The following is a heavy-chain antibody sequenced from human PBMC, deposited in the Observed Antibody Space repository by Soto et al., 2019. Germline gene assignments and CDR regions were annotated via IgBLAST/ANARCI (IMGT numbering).Heavy chain of an antibody. V-gene: IGHV1-46*01. D-gene: IGHD1-1*01. CDR2: IDPSAGST. Sequence: ASVKVSCKASGYIFIIYYMHCVLQPRSQGLERMGTIDPSAGSTTYAQNFQGRVTMTRDTSTSTVYLQLNSLRSEDTAVYYCARSPLPTGTTLYYFDYWGQGTLVTVSS. CDR1: GYIFIIYY. CDR3: ARSPLPTGTTLYYFDY. J-gene: IGHJ4*02.